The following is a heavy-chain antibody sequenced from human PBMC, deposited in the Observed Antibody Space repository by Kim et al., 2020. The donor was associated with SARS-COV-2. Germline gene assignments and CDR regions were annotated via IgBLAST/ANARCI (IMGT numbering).Heavy chain of an antibody. CDR1: GGSISSYY. V-gene: IGHV4-59*08. CDR3: ARRGDAYSGSHFDYYGMDV. D-gene: IGHD1-26*01. J-gene: IGHJ6*02. Sequence: SETLSLTCTVSGGSISSYYWSWIRQPPGKGLEWIGYIYYSGSTNYNPSLKSRVTISLDTSKNQFSLKLSSVTAADTAVYYCARRGDAYSGSHFDYYGMDVWGQGTTVTVSS. CDR2: IYYSGST.